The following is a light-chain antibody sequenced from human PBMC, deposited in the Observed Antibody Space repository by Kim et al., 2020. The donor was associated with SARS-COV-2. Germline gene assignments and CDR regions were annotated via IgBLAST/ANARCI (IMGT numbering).Light chain of an antibody. V-gene: IGKV3-15*01. Sequence: SPGERATLSCRASQSVRRNLAWYQQKPGQAPRLLIYGASTRAAAIPARFSGSGSGTEFTLTISSLQSEDFAVYYCQQYNNWPPWTFGHGTKVDIK. CDR2: GAS. CDR1: QSVRRN. J-gene: IGKJ1*01. CDR3: QQYNNWPPWT.